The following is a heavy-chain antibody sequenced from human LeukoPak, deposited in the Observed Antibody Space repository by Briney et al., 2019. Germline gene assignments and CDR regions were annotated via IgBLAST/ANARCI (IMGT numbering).Heavy chain of an antibody. CDR3: ARVGPPSSSWYGY. Sequence: SGRSLRLSCAASGFTFSSYGMHWVRQAPGKGLEWVAVISYDGSNKYYADSVKGRFTISRDNSKNTLYLQMNSLRAEDTAVYYCARVGPPSSSWYGYWGQGTLVTVSS. V-gene: IGHV3-30*03. CDR1: GFTFSSYG. J-gene: IGHJ4*02. CDR2: ISYDGSNK. D-gene: IGHD6-13*01.